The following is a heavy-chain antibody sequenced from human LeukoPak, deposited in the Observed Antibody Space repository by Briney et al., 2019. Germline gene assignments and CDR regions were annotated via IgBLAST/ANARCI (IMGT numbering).Heavy chain of an antibody. CDR3: VRHDGRGGATMGSLDS. V-gene: IGHV4-39*01. Sequence: GSLRLSCAASGFTFSNYAMSWVRQAPGKGLEWIGSLYLSRTTYYNPSLNSRVTISVDTSKNQFSLQLNSVTAADTAVYYCVRHDGRGGATMGSLDSWGQGSLVTVSS. D-gene: IGHD5-12*01. CDR2: LYLSRTT. J-gene: IGHJ4*02. CDR1: GFTFSNYA.